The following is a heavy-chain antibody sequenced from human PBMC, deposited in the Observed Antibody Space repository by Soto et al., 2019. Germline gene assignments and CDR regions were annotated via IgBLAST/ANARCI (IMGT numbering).Heavy chain of an antibody. CDR2: IYPGDSDT. Sequence: GESLKISCKGSGYSFTSYWIGWVRQMPGKGLEWMGIIYPGDSDTRYSPSFQGQVTISADKSISTAYLQWSSLKASDTAMYYCARKRPAASYYYYGMDVWGQGTRSPSP. D-gene: IGHD2-2*01. J-gene: IGHJ6*02. V-gene: IGHV5-51*01. CDR1: GYSFTSYW. CDR3: ARKRPAASYYYYGMDV.